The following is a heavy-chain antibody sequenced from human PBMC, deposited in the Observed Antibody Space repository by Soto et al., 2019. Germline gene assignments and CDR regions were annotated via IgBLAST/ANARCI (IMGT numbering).Heavy chain of an antibody. CDR3: ARVRGGIAAAEGPLDV. J-gene: IGHJ6*02. D-gene: IGHD6-13*01. CDR1: ISRDQ. Sequence: ISRDQYILSRQPLGKGLEWIGYIYYSGSTNYNPALKSRVTISVDTSKNQFSLKLSSVTAADTAVYYCARVRGGIAAAEGPLDVWGHWTTVTVS. CDR2: IYYSGST. V-gene: IGHV4-59*01.